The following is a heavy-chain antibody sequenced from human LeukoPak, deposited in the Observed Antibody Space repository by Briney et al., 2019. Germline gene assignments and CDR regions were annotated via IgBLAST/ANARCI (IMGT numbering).Heavy chain of an antibody. CDR1: GFTFSSYA. V-gene: IGHV3-23*03. CDR2: IYSGGST. J-gene: IGHJ4*02. D-gene: IGHD5-12*01. CDR3: AKELGSGYDYYFDY. Sequence: GGSLRLSCAASGFTFSSYAMSWVRQAPGKGLEWVSVIYSGGSTYYADSVKGRFTISRDNSKNTLYLQMNSLRAEDTAVYYCAKELGSGYDYYFDYWGQGTLVTVSS.